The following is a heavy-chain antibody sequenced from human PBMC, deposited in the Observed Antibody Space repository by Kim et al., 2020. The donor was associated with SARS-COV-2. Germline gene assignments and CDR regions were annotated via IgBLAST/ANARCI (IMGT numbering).Heavy chain of an antibody. J-gene: IGHJ4*02. CDR2: ISGSGGST. D-gene: IGHD6-19*01. CDR3: AKDRLIAVAGGPYYFDY. Sequence: GGSLRLSCAASGFTFSSYAMSWVRQAPGKGLEWVSAISGSGGSTYYADSVKGRFTISRDNSKNTLYLQMNSLRAEDTAVYYCAKDRLIAVAGGPYYFDYWGQGTLVTVSS. V-gene: IGHV3-23*01. CDR1: GFTFSSYA.